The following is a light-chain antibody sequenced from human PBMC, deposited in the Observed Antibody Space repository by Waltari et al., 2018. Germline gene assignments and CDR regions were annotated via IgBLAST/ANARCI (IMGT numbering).Light chain of an antibody. Sequence: EIHITQSPSSVSASVGDRVSMSCRASQDISTSLAWYQQKSGKAPSLLIYHSSTIQSGVPSRFSGAGTGTDFTLTISNLHPEDFATYFCQQGDNSPPTFGPGTKVELK. V-gene: IGKV1-12*01. J-gene: IGKJ1*01. CDR3: QQGDNSPPT. CDR1: QDISTS. CDR2: HSS.